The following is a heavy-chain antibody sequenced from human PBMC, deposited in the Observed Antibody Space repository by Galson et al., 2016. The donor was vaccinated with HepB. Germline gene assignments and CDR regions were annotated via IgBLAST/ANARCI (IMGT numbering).Heavy chain of an antibody. D-gene: IGHD6-13*01. V-gene: IGHV3-15*07. CDR3: AKDLSWGIAAAGYYYYYYGMDV. CDR2: IKSKSDGGTT. J-gene: IGHJ6*02. Sequence: SLRLSCAASGFTFSNAWMNWVRQAPGKGLEWVGRIKSKSDGGTTGYAAPVKGRFTISRDDSKDTLYLQMNSLRAEDTAVYYCAKDLSWGIAAAGYYYYYYGMDVWGQGTTVTVSS. CDR1: GFTFSNAW.